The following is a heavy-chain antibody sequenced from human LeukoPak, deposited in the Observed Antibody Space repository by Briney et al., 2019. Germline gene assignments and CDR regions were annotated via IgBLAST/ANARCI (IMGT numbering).Heavy chain of an antibody. J-gene: IGHJ4*02. CDR3: ARASVSSSFDY. CDR2: ISSSGSTI. V-gene: IGHV3-48*03. Sequence: PGGSLRLSCAASGFTFSSYEMNWVRQAPGKGLEWVSYISSSGSTIYYADSVKGRFTISRDNAKNSLYLQMSSLRAEDTAVYYCARASVSSSFDYWGQGTLVTVSS. CDR1: GFTFSSYE. D-gene: IGHD6-13*01.